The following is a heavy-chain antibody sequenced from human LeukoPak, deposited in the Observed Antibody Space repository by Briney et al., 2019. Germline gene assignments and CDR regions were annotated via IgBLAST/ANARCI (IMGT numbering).Heavy chain of an antibody. V-gene: IGHV1-69*13. CDR3: ARDGGDYDSSGYYALDY. CDR2: IIPIFGTA. CDR1: GGTFSSYA. D-gene: IGHD3-22*01. J-gene: IGHJ4*02. Sequence: SVKVSCKASGGTFSSYAISWVRQAPGQGLEWMGGIIPIFGTANYAQEFQGRVTITADESTSTAYMELSSLRSEDTAVYYCARDGGDYDSSGYYALDYWGQGTLVTVSS.